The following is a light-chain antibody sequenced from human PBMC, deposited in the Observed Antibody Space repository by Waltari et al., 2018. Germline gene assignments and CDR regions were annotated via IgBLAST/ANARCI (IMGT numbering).Light chain of an antibody. CDR2: WPC. CDR3: QQYYDPPFT. J-gene: IGKJ3*01. Sequence: LVMTQSPDSLAASLGARATSPCKTRQSVLYSSNNKNYLAWYQQKPGQPPKLLIYWPCTRESGGPDRLSGSGSGADFTLTISCLQAEDVAVYYWQQYYDPPFTFGAGPRVDV. V-gene: IGKV4-1*01. CDR1: QSVLYSSNNKNY.